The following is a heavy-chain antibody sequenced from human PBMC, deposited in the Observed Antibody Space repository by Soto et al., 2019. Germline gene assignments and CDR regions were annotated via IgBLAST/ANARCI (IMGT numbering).Heavy chain of an antibody. J-gene: IGHJ5*02. CDR2: ISGSGGST. Sequence: GGSLRLSCAASGFTFSSYAMSWVRQAPGKGLEWVSAISGSGGSTYYADSGKGRFTISRDNSKNTLYLQMNSLRAEETAVYYCAKDLDMVRGPQVDWFDPWGQGTLVTVSS. D-gene: IGHD3-10*01. CDR3: AKDLDMVRGPQVDWFDP. CDR1: GFTFSSYA. V-gene: IGHV3-23*01.